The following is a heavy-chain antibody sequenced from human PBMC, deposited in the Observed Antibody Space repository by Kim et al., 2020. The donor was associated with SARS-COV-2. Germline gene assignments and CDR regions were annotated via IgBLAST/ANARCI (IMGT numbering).Heavy chain of an antibody. V-gene: IGHV1-3*01. J-gene: IGHJ4*02. Sequence: NTRHPQQFQARVSITRDTSATTAYLELSGLRSEDTAIYYCAREAVAGSFDYWGRGTLVTVSS. CDR3: AREAVAGSFDY. CDR2: NT. D-gene: IGHD6-19*01.